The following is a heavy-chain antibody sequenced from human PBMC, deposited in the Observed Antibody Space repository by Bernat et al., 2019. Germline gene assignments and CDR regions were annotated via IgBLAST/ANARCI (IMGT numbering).Heavy chain of an antibody. CDR3: AGEDYDSSGYYASAYFQH. D-gene: IGHD3-22*01. Sequence: QVQLQEPGPGLVKPSETLSLTCDVSGYSIRSGSYWARIRQPPGKGRAWIGTMYLSVNTYYNPSLMSRVTMSVDTSKNQFSLKLGSVTDADTAVYYCAGEDYDSSGYYASAYFQHWGQGTLVAVSS. J-gene: IGHJ1*01. CDR1: GYSIRSGSY. V-gene: IGHV4-38-2*02. CDR2: MYLSVNT.